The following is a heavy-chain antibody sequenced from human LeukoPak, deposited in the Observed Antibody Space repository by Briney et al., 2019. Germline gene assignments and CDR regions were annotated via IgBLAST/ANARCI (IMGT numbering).Heavy chain of an antibody. CDR1: GFTFSSYE. Sequence: GGSLRLSCAASGFTFSSYEMNWVRQAPGKGLEWISYISSSGSTMYADSVKGRFTISRDNAKNSPYLQMNSLRAEDTAVYYCARDLSGPLDYWGQGTLVTVSS. CDR2: ISSSGST. CDR3: ARDLSGPLDY. J-gene: IGHJ4*02. V-gene: IGHV3-48*03. D-gene: IGHD5-12*01.